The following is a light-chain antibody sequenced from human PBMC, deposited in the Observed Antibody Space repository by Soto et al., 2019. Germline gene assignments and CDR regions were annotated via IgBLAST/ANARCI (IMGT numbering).Light chain of an antibody. CDR3: QQYNSYPLT. J-gene: IGKJ4*01. CDR1: QSMSGW. CDR2: DAS. Sequence: DIQMTQSPSTPSASEGDRVSITCRASQSMSGWLAWYQQKPGKAPKVLIYDASSLESGVPSRFSSSGSGTEFTLTISSLQPDDFATYYCQQYNSYPLTFGGGTKVDIK. V-gene: IGKV1-5*01.